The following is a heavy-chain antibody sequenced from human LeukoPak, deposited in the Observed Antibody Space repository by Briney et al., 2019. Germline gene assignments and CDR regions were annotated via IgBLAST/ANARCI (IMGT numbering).Heavy chain of an antibody. CDR1: GYSFSNFW. D-gene: IGHD3-22*01. Sequence: GESLKISCKGSGYSFSNFWIGWVRQMPGKGLEWMGIIYPDDADTRYSPSFEGQVAFSVDKSINTAYLQWSGLKASDSAMYYCARLPDYHESSGCGFDYWGQGTLVTVSS. J-gene: IGHJ4*02. CDR3: ARLPDYHESSGCGFDY. V-gene: IGHV5-51*01. CDR2: IYPDDADT.